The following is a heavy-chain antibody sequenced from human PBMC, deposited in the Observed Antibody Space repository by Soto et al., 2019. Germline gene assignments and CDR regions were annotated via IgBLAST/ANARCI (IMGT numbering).Heavy chain of an antibody. Sequence: PGGSLRLSCAASGFTFSSYGMHWVRQAPGKGLEWVAVIWYDGSNKYYADSVKGRFTISRDNSKNTLYLQMNSLRAEDTAVYYCARDLPSDDFWSGYFRKNYGMDVWGQGTTVTVS. CDR1: GFTFSSYG. D-gene: IGHD3-3*01. CDR2: IWYDGSNK. V-gene: IGHV3-33*01. J-gene: IGHJ6*02. CDR3: ARDLPSDDFWSGYFRKNYGMDV.